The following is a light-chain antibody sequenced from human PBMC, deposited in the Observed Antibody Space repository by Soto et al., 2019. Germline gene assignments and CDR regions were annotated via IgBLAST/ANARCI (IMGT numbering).Light chain of an antibody. J-gene: IGKJ5*01. V-gene: IGKV1-9*01. CDR2: AAS. CDR1: QDISTY. CDR3: QQYNNWPPN. Sequence: DIQLTQSPSFLSASVGDRVTITCRASQDISTYLAWFQQKPGKAPKLLISAASTLQSGVPSRFSGSGSGTEFTLTVSSLQSEDIAVYFCQQYNNWPPNFGQGTRLEIK.